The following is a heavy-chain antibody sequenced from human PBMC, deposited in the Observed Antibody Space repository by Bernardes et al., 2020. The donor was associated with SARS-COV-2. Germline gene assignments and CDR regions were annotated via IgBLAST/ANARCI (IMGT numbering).Heavy chain of an antibody. J-gene: IGHJ6*02. V-gene: IGHV4-59*12. Sequence: SETLSLTCTVSGGSISTYYWSWIRQPPGKGLEWIGYIYYSGSTKYDPSLKSRVTISVDTSKNKFSLKLSSVTAADTAVYYCAREEYYGIDVWGQGTTVTVSS. CDR2: IYYSGST. CDR3: AREEYYGIDV. CDR1: GGSISTYY.